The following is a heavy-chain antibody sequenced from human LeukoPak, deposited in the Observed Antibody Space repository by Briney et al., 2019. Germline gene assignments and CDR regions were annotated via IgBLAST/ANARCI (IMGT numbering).Heavy chain of an antibody. CDR1: GGSISSSSYY. V-gene: IGHV4-61*05. D-gene: IGHD3-3*01. J-gene: IGHJ5*02. Sequence: PSETLSLTCTVSGGSISSSSYYWSWIRQPPGKGLEWIGYIYTSGSTNYNPSLKSRVTISVDTSKNQFSLKLSSVTAADTAVYYCARHARYYDFWSGYENNWFDPWGQGTLVTVSS. CDR2: IYTSGST. CDR3: ARHARYYDFWSGYENNWFDP.